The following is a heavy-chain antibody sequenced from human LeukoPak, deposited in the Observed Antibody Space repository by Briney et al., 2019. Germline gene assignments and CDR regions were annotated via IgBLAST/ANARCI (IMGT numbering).Heavy chain of an antibody. CDR3: ATSMEVGATPSAFDI. V-gene: IGHV1-24*01. CDR2: FDPEDGET. Sequence: ASVKVSCKASGYTFTSYYMHWVRQAPGKGLEWMGGFDPEDGETIYAQKFRGRVTMTEDTSTDTAYMELSSLRSEDTAVYYCATSMEVGATPSAFDIWGQGTMVTVSS. D-gene: IGHD1-26*01. J-gene: IGHJ3*02. CDR1: GYTFTSYY.